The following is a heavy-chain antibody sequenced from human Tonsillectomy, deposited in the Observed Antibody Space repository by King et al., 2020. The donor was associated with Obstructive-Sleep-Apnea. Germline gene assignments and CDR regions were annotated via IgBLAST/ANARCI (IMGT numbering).Heavy chain of an antibody. D-gene: IGHD5-12*01. CDR2: MYYSGNT. CDR1: GGSISDYY. J-gene: IGHJ4*02. Sequence: VQLQESGPGLVKPSETLSVTCTVSGGSISDYYWSWIRQPPGRGLEWIGYMYYSGNTNFNPSLKSRVTISADTSKIQFSLRLSSVTAADTAVYYCARHRGVEDYGGYGDYFDYWGQGTLVIVSS. CDR3: ARHRGVEDYGGYGDYFDY. V-gene: IGHV4-59*08.